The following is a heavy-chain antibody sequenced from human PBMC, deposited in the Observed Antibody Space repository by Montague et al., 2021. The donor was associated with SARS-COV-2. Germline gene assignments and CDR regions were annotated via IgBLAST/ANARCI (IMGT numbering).Heavy chain of an antibody. CDR1: GGSLSGDH. V-gene: IGHV4-34*01. Sequence: SETLSLTCAVYGGSLSGDHWSWIRQPPGKGLEWIGEVNHSGHTNYNVSLKSRVTMSVDTPRSQFSLELSSVTAADTAVYYCARRLTVWTGYAKSVYFDYWGQGLLVTVSS. D-gene: IGHD3/OR15-3a*01. J-gene: IGHJ4*02. CDR3: ARRLTVWTGYAKSVYFDY. CDR2: VNHSGHT.